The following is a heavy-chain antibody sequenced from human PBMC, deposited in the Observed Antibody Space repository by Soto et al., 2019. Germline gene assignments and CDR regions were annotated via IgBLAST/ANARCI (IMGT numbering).Heavy chain of an antibody. D-gene: IGHD6-13*01. CDR2: INAGNGNT. V-gene: IGHV1-3*01. Sequence: ASVKVSCKASGYTFTSYAMHWVRQAPGQRLEWMGWINAGNGNTKYSQKFQGRVTITRDTSASTAYMELSSLRSEDTAVYYCARDNPAAAGTYYYYYGMDVWGQGTTVTVSS. CDR3: ARDNPAAAGTYYYYYGMDV. J-gene: IGHJ6*02. CDR1: GYTFTSYA.